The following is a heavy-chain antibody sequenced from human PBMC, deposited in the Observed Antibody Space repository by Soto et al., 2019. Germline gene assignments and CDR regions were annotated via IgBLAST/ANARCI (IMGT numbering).Heavy chain of an antibody. CDR3: TSSGSYDIAWFDP. J-gene: IGHJ5*02. CDR1: KFTFRSYL. Sequence: GGSLRLSYAASKFTFRSYLMHWVRQAPGKGLVWVSRIDPDGSTTYYADSVKGRFTISRDNAKNTLYLQLNSLRAEDTAVYYCTSSGSYDIAWFDPWGQGTLVTVSS. D-gene: IGHD3-10*01. CDR2: IDPDGSTT. V-gene: IGHV3-74*01.